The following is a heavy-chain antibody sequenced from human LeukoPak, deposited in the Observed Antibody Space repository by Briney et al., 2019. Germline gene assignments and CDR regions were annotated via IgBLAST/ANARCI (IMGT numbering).Heavy chain of an antibody. V-gene: IGHV3-23*01. J-gene: IGHJ4*02. CDR2: IGGGGSTT. CDR1: GFTFSSYA. Sequence: GGSLRLSCAASGFTFSSYAMSWVRQAPGKGLEWVSEIGGGGSTTYYADSVKGRFAISRDNSKNTLYLQMNSLRAEDTAIYYCAKSSGYSYGHGSYYFDYWGQGTLVTVSS. D-gene: IGHD5-18*01. CDR3: AKSSGYSYGHGSYYFDY.